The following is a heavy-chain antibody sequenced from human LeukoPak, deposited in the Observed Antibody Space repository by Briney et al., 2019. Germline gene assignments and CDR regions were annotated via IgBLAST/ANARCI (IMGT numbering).Heavy chain of an antibody. CDR2: ISGSGAHT. Sequence: PGGSLRLSCAASGFIFNSYAMNWVRQAPGKGLEWVSSISGSGAHTHYADSVKGRFTISRDNSKNTLYLQMNSLRAEDTAVYYCAKVGYHDSSRYYDYWGQGTLVTVSS. D-gene: IGHD3-22*01. CDR1: GFIFNSYA. CDR3: AKVGYHDSSRYYDY. V-gene: IGHV3-23*01. J-gene: IGHJ4*02.